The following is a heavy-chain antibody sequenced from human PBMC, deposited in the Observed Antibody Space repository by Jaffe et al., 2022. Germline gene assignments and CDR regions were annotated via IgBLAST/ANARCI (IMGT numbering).Heavy chain of an antibody. CDR3: AKGSVLGYCSGGSCYTPGDY. V-gene: IGHV3-23*01. Sequence: EVQLLESGGGLVQPGGSLRLSCAASGFTFSSYAMSWVRQAPGKGLEWVSAISGSGGSTYYADSVKGRFTISRDNSKNTLYLQMNSLRAEDTAVYYCAKGSVLGYCSGGSCYTPGDYWGQGTLVTVSS. D-gene: IGHD2-15*01. CDR1: GFTFSSYA. J-gene: IGHJ4*02. CDR2: ISGSGGST.